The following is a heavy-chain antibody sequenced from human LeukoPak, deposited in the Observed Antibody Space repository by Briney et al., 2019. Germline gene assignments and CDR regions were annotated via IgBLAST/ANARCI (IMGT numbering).Heavy chain of an antibody. CDR3: ARGGQVGATSDAFDI. CDR2: IYYSGST. Sequence: PSETLSLTCTVSGGSISSSSYYWGWIHQPPGKGLEWIGSIYYSGSTYYNPSLKSRVTISVDTSKNQFSLKLSSVTAADTAVYYCARGGQVGATSDAFDIWGQGTMVTVSS. J-gene: IGHJ3*02. V-gene: IGHV4-39*07. D-gene: IGHD1-26*01. CDR1: GGSISSSSYY.